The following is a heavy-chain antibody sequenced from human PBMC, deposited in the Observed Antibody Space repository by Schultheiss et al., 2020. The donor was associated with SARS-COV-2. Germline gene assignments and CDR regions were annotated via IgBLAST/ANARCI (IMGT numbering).Heavy chain of an antibody. D-gene: IGHD2-21*02. CDR1: GGSFSGYY. CDR3: ARVLMVTASRADAFDI. Sequence: SETLSLTCAVYGGSFSGYYWTWIRQPPGKGLEWIGYIYGRGTTNYNPSLKSRLTISADTSKDKFSLKLNSVTAADTAVYYCARVLMVTASRADAFDIWGQGTMVTVSS. J-gene: IGHJ3*02. V-gene: IGHV4-4*08. CDR2: IYGRGTT.